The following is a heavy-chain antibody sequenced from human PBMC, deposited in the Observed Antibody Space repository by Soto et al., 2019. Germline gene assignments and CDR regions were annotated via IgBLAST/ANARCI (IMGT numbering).Heavy chain of an antibody. Sequence: EVQLVESGGGLVQPGGSLRLSCAASGFTFDDYAMHWVRQAPGKGLEWVSGIGWKSGSIGYADSVKGRFTISRDNAKNSLYLQMNSLRAEDTAFYYCAKGKKHSGYEWGYFDYWGQGTLVTVSS. V-gene: IGHV3-9*01. CDR3: AKGKKHSGYEWGYFDY. CDR1: GFTFDDYA. D-gene: IGHD5-12*01. J-gene: IGHJ4*03. CDR2: IGWKSGSI.